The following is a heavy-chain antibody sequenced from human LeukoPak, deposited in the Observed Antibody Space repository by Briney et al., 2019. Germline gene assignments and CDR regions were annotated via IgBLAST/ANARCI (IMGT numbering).Heavy chain of an antibody. CDR1: GYTFTSHD. D-gene: IGHD2-2*01. J-gene: IGHJ6*02. CDR3: ARSFAYCSSTSCPIKGDYYYGMDV. Sequence: ASVKVSCKASGYTFTSHDINWVRQATGQGLEWMGWMNPNSGNTGYAQKFQGRVTMTRNTSISTAYMELSSLRSEDTAVYYCARSFAYCSSTSCPIKGDYYYGMDVWGQGTTVTVSS. CDR2: MNPNSGNT. V-gene: IGHV1-8*01.